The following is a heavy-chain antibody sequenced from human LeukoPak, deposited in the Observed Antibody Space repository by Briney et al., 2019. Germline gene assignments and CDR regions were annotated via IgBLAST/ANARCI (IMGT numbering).Heavy chain of an antibody. CDR1: GGSFSGYY. CDR3: ARGAYYGSGSYPYYFDY. CDR2: INHSGST. Sequence: SETLSLTCAVYGGSFSGYYWSWIRQPPVKGLEWIGEINHSGSTNYNPSLKSRVTISVDTSKNQFSLKLSSVTAADTAVYYCARGAYYGSGSYPYYFDYWGQGTLVTVSS. J-gene: IGHJ4*02. D-gene: IGHD3-10*01. V-gene: IGHV4-34*01.